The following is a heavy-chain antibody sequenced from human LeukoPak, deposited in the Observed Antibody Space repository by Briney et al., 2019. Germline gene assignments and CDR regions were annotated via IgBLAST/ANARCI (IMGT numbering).Heavy chain of an antibody. Sequence: PGGSLRLSCAASGFTFSSYSMNWVRQAPGKGLEWVSYISSSGSTLHYADSVKGRFTISRDSAKSSLYLQLNSLRDEDTAVYYCARAVVYYDILTGYYQIFDYWGQGTLVTVSS. CDR3: ARAVVYYDILTGYYQIFDY. D-gene: IGHD3-9*01. J-gene: IGHJ4*02. CDR1: GFTFSSYS. V-gene: IGHV3-48*02. CDR2: ISSSGSTL.